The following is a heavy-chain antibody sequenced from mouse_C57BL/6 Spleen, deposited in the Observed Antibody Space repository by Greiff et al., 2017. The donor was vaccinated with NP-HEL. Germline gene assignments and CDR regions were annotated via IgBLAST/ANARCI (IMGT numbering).Heavy chain of an antibody. CDR1: GYSFTDYN. Sequence: VQLQQSGPELVKPGASVKISCKASGYSFTDYNMNWVKQSNGKSLEWIGVINPNYGTTSYNQKFKGKATLTVDQSSSTAYMQLHSLPSEDSAVYYCASSHIITTVVARAMDYWGQGTSVTVSS. CDR3: ASSHIITTVVARAMDY. J-gene: IGHJ4*01. CDR2: INPNYGTT. D-gene: IGHD1-1*01. V-gene: IGHV1-39*01.